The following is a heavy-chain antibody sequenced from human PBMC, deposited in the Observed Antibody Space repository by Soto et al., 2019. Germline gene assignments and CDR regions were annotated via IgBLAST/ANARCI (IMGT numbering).Heavy chain of an antibody. V-gene: IGHV3-23*01. D-gene: IGHD3-10*01. CDR3: AKRSVRGGWAFDI. Sequence: PGGSLSLSCAASGFTFSSYAMSWVRQAPGKGLEWVSAISGSGGSIYYADSVKGRFTISRDNSKNTLYLQMNSLRAEDTAVYYCAKRSVRGGWAFDIWGQGTMVTVSS. J-gene: IGHJ3*02. CDR1: GFTFSSYA. CDR2: ISGSGGSI.